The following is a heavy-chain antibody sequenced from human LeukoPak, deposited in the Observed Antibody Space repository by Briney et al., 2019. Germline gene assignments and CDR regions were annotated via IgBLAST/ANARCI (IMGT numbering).Heavy chain of an antibody. D-gene: IGHD1-1*01. CDR3: AREGSGTRGSYYYMDV. V-gene: IGHV1-46*01. CDR2: INPSGGST. CDR1: GYTFTSYY. J-gene: IGHJ6*03. Sequence: ASVKVSCKASGYTFTSYYMHWVRQAPGQGLEWMGIINPSGGSTSYAQKFQGRVTMTRDTSTSTVYMELSSLRSEDTAVYYCAREGSGTRGSYYYMDVWGKGTTVTVSS.